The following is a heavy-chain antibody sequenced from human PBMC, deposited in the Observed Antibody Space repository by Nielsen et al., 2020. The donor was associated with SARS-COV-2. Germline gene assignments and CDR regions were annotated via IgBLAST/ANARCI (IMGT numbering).Heavy chain of an antibody. CDR2: IKQDGSEK. CDR1: RFTFSSYA. D-gene: IGHD1-14*01. CDR3: ARSSEPADVDYYYGMDV. V-gene: IGHV3-7*01. Sequence: GGSLRLSCAASRFTFSSYAMSWVRQAPGKGLEWVANIKQDGSEKYYVDSVKGRFTISRDNAKNSLYLQMNSLRAEDTAVYYCARSSEPADVDYYYGMDVWGQGTTVTVSS. J-gene: IGHJ6*02.